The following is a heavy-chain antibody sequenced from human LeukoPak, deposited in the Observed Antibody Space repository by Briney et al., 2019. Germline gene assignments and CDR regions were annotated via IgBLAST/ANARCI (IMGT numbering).Heavy chain of an antibody. CDR2: IYYSGST. J-gene: IGHJ4*02. V-gene: IGHV4-39*07. CDR3: ARDGRFPPEVLPRYFDY. D-gene: IGHD1-26*01. CDR1: GGSVSSGSYY. Sequence: PSETLSLTCTVSGGSVSSGSYYWGWIRQPPGKGLEWIGNIYYSGSTYYNPSLKSRVTISVETSKNQFSLKLSSVTAADTAVYYCARDGRFPPEVLPRYFDYWGQGTLVTVSP.